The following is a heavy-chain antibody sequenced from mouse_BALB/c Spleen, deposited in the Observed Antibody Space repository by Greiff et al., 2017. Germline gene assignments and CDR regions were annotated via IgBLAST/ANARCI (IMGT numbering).Heavy chain of an antibody. CDR3: AREGDYRYTFAY. Sequence: DVKLVESGGGLVQPGGSRKLSCAASGFTFSSFGMHWVRQAPEKGLEWVTYISSGGSTYYPDSVKGRFTISRDNARNILYLQMSSLRSEDTAMYYCAREGDYRYTFAYWGQGTLVTVSA. D-gene: IGHD2-14*01. CDR1: GFTFSSFG. CDR2: ISSGGST. V-gene: IGHV5-6-5*01. J-gene: IGHJ3*01.